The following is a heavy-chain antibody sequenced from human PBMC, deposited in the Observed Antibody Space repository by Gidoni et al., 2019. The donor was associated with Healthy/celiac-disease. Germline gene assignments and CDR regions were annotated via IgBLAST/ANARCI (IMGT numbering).Heavy chain of an antibody. D-gene: IGHD6-13*01. CDR3: ATGPLAAARTLDY. CDR2: FDTEDGET. J-gene: IGHJ4*02. Sequence: VQLVSSGAEVKKPGVSVKVSCKVSGSLLTELSMHWVRPAPGKGLEWMGGFDTEDGETIYAQKFQGRVTMTEHTSTVTAHMELSSLRSEDTSVYYCATGPLAAARTLDYWGQGTLVTFSS. V-gene: IGHV1-24*01. CDR1: GSLLTELS.